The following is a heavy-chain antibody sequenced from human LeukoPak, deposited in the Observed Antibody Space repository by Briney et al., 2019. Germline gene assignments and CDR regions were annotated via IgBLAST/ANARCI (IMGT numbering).Heavy chain of an antibody. CDR2: IYTSGST. V-gene: IGHV4-61*02. CDR3: ARDQGDAIFDY. Sequence: SETLSLTCTVSGGSISSGSYYWTWIRQPAGKGLEYIGRIYTSGSTSYNPSLKSRVTISVDTSKNQFSLKLSSVTAADTAVYYCARDQGDAIFDYWGQGTLVTVSS. J-gene: IGHJ4*02. D-gene: IGHD3-16*01. CDR1: GGSISSGSYY.